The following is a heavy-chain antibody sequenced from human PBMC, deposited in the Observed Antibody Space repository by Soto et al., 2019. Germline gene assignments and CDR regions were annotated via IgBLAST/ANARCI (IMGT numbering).Heavy chain of an antibody. V-gene: IGHV3-23*01. CDR2: IGGSGGNR. CDR1: GFTFNAYA. J-gene: IGHJ4*02. CDR3: ARVASDYINSVDH. D-gene: IGHD4-4*01. Sequence: EVQLLESGGGLVQPGGSLRLSCAASGFTFNAYAMTWVRQAPGKGLEWVSAIGGSGGNRYYAASVRGRFTISRDNSKDTVDLQMHSLRVEDTAVYYCARVASDYINSVDHWGQGILVSVSS.